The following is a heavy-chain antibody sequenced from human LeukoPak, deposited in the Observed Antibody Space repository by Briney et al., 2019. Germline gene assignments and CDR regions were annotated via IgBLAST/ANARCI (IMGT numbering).Heavy chain of an antibody. J-gene: IGHJ3*02. CDR3: ARDYCSSTSCHDVFDI. CDR1: GFTFSRYR. Sequence: GGSLRLSCAASGFTFSRYRMSGVRQTPGKGVEGVANIKQDGSDKYYVDSVKGRFTISRHNAKNSLYLQMSSLRAEDTAVYYCARDYCSSTSCHDVFDIWGQGTMVTVSS. CDR2: IKQDGSDK. V-gene: IGHV3-7*01. D-gene: IGHD2-2*01.